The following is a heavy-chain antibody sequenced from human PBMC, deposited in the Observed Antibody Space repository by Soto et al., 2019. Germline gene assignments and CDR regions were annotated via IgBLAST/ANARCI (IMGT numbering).Heavy chain of an antibody. J-gene: IGHJ5*01. CDR2: ISYDGSRT. Sequence: QVQLVESGGGVVQPGRSLRLTCAASGFIFSGSGMHWVRQAPGKGLEWVALISYDGSRTYYADSVRDRFSISRGNGQNTLYLQMNSLRAEDTVVYFCARWVGVSMYDNSGKYDSWGQGTLVIVSS. D-gene: IGHD3-22*01. V-gene: IGHV3-30*03. CDR3: ARWVGVSMYDNSGKYDS. CDR1: GFIFSGSG.